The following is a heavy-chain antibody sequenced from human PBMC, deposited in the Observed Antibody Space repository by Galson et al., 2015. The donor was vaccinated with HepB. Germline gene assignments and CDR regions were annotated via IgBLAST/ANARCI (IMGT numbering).Heavy chain of an antibody. J-gene: IGHJ6*02. CDR3: ARYSSSLYSYAMDV. D-gene: IGHD6-6*01. V-gene: IGHV1-18*04. CDR2: ISVYNGNT. Sequence: SVKVSCKASGYSFSNYGFIWVRQAPGQGLEWMGWISVYNGNTDYAQKVQDRVTMTTDRSTRSAYMELRSLRSDDTAVCYCARYSSSLYSYAMDVWGQGTTVTVSS. CDR1: GYSFSNYG.